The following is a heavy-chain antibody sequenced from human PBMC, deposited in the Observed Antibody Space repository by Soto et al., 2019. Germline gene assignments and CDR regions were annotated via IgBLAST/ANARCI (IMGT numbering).Heavy chain of an antibody. CDR3: AKNVLLWFGESRPDY. J-gene: IGHJ4*02. D-gene: IGHD3-10*01. CDR2: ISYDESNK. V-gene: IGHV3-30*18. Sequence: QVQLVESGGGVVQPGRSLRLSCAASGFTFSSYGMHWVRQAPGKGLEWVAVISYDESNKYYTDSVKGRFTISRDNSKNTLYLQMNSLRAEDTAVYYCAKNVLLWFGESRPDYWGQGTLVTVSS. CDR1: GFTFSSYG.